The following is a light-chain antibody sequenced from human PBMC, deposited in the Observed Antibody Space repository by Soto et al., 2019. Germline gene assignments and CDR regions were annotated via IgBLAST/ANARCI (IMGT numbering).Light chain of an antibody. J-gene: IGKJ4*01. Sequence: DNVLTQSPGTLSLSPGESATLSCRASQNVARNYLAWFQQRPGQAPRLLIYDASTRATGIPDRFSGSGSGTDFTLTISRLEPEDFAVYFCQQYATSPLAFGGGTKVDIK. CDR2: DAS. CDR3: QQYATSPLA. CDR1: QNVARNY. V-gene: IGKV3-20*01.